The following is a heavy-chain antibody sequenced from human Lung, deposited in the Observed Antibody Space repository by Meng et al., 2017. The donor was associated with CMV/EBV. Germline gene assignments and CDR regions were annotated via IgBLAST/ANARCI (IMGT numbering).Heavy chain of an antibody. CDR1: GYSFTSYW. Sequence: ESLKISXQGSGYSFTSYWIGWVRQMPGKGLEWMGIIYPGDSDTRYSPSFQGQVTISADKSISTAYLQWSSLKASDTAMYYCARSGYCSSTSCDNWFDPWGQGXLVTVSS. D-gene: IGHD2-2*03. J-gene: IGHJ5*02. V-gene: IGHV5-51*01. CDR2: IYPGDSDT. CDR3: ARSGYCSSTSCDNWFDP.